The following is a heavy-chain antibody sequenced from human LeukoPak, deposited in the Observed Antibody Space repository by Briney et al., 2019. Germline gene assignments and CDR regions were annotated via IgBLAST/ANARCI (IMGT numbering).Heavy chain of an antibody. J-gene: IGHJ4*02. CDR1: GGSIRSSSYY. CDR2: IYYSGST. V-gene: IGHV4-39*01. D-gene: IGHD5-18*01. Sequence: SETLSLTGTVSGGSIRSSSYYWGWIRQPPGKGVEWIGRIYYSGSTYYNPSLKTRVTISVDTSKNQFSLKLSSVTAADTAVYYCASTVGTAMVNYWGQGTLVTVSS. CDR3: ASTVGTAMVNY.